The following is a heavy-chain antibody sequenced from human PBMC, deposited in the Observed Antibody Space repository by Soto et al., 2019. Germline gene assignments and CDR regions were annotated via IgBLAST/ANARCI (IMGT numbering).Heavy chain of an antibody. CDR2: IHPGSQDT. Sequence: GPVKVSCKASGYIFTNFALHWVRQAPGQRLEWMGWIHPGSQDTKYSQKFQGRVTITRDTSARTAYLEVRTLKSEDSAVYFCARGTSGFLDYWGQGTRVTVS. CDR3: ARGTSGFLDY. V-gene: IGHV1-3*01. J-gene: IGHJ4*02. CDR1: GYIFTNFA. D-gene: IGHD1-1*01.